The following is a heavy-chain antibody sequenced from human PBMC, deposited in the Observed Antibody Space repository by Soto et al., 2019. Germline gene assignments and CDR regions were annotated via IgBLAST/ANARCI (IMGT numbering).Heavy chain of an antibody. J-gene: IGHJ4*02. Sequence: SETLSLTCTVSGGSMRNYFWTWIRQPPGKGLEWIGYIHYSGTTSFFPSYNPSLRSRVTISEDTSKNQFSLKLLSVSTADTAVYFCAAGEASSRNLAPYYLDFWGQGTLVTVSS. CDR1: GGSMRNYF. D-gene: IGHD6-13*01. V-gene: IGHV4-59*01. CDR3: AAGEASSRNLAPYYLDF. CDR2: IHYSGTT.